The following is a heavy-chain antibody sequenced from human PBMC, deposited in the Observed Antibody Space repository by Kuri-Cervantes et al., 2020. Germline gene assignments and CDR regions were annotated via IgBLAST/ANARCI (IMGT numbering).Heavy chain of an antibody. D-gene: IGHD1-26*01. V-gene: IGHV3-30*02. Sequence: GGSLRLSCAASGFTFSNYGMHWVRQALGKGLEWVAFIRYDGSNEYYADSVKGRFAISRDNSKNTLYLQINSLRAEDTAVYYCAWVSAGARGSDYWGQGTLVTVSS. CDR2: IRYDGSNE. CDR3: AWVSAGARGSDY. J-gene: IGHJ4*02. CDR1: GFTFSNYG.